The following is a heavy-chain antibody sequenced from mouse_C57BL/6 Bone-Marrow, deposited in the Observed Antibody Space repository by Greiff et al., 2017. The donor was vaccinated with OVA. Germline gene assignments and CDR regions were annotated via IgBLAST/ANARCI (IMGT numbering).Heavy chain of an antibody. J-gene: IGHJ3*01. V-gene: IGHV5-9*01. Sequence: EVQRVESGGGLVKPGGSLKLSCAASGFTFSSYTMSWVRQTPEKRLEWVATISGGGGNTYYPDSVKGRFTISRDNAKNTLYLQMSSLRSEDTALYYCARWGGILFAYWGQGTLVTVSA. CDR3: ARWGGILFAY. CDR1: GFTFSSYT. CDR2: ISGGGGNT.